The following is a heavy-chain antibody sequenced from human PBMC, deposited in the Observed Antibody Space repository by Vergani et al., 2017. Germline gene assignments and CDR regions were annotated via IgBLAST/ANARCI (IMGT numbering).Heavy chain of an antibody. Sequence: EVQLVESGGGLVQPGGSLRLSCAASGFTFSSYAMSWVRQAPGKGLEWVSAISGSGGSTYYSDSVKGRFTISRDNSKNTLYLQMNSLRAEDTALYYCASVLYDSSGYYYVGAFDIWGQGTMVTVSS. V-gene: IGHV3-23*04. CDR3: ASVLYDSSGYYYVGAFDI. CDR1: GFTFSSYA. J-gene: IGHJ3*02. D-gene: IGHD3-22*01. CDR2: ISGSGGST.